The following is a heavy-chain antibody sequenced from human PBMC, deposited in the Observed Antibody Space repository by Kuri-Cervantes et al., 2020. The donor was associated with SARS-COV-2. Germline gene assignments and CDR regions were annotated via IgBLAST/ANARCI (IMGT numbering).Heavy chain of an antibody. CDR1: GYTFTGYY. D-gene: IGHD3-22*01. Sequence: ASVKVSCKASGYTFTGYYMHWVRQAPGQGLEWTGWINPNIGGTNYAQKFQGRVTMTRDTSISTAYMELSRLRSDDTAVYYCARFRITMRGFDSWGQGTLVTVSS. CDR3: ARFRITMRGFDS. V-gene: IGHV1-2*02. CDR2: INPNIGGT. J-gene: IGHJ5*01.